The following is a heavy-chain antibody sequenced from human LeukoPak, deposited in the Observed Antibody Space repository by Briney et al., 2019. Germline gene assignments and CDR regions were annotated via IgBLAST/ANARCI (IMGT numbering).Heavy chain of an antibody. CDR1: GFTFSTYA. D-gene: IGHD5-18*01. J-gene: IGHJ4*02. V-gene: IGHV3-23*01. Sequence: GGSLRLSCAASGFTFSTYAMSWVRQAPGKGLEWVSAISGSGGTTYYADSVKGRFTISRDNSKNTPYLQMNSLRVEDTAVYYCATRYSYGSCYFDYWGQGTLVTVSS. CDR3: ATRYSYGSCYFDY. CDR2: ISGSGGTT.